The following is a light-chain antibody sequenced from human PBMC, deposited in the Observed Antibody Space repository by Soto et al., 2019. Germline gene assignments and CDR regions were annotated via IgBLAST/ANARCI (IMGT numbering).Light chain of an antibody. CDR1: QSVSRC. CDR3: QQCNTWPLT. V-gene: IGKV3-11*01. CDR2: DAS. Sequence: EIVLTQSPATLSLSPGESATLSCRARQSVSRCLVWFQHKPGQAPRLVIHDASYRAADIPARFSGSGSETDFTLTIRSLQPEDFAVYYCQQCNTWPLTFGGGTKLEIK. J-gene: IGKJ4*01.